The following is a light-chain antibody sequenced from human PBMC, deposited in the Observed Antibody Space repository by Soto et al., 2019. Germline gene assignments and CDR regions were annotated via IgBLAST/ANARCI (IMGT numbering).Light chain of an antibody. V-gene: IGLV1-44*01. J-gene: IGLJ1*01. Sequence: QSALTQPPSASGTPGQRVTISCSGSSSNIGSNTVNWYQQLPGTAPKLLIYSNNQRPSGVPDRFSGYKSGTSASLAISGLQSEDEADYYCAEWDDSLNGYVFATGTKVTVL. CDR1: SSNIGSNT. CDR3: AEWDDSLNGYV. CDR2: SNN.